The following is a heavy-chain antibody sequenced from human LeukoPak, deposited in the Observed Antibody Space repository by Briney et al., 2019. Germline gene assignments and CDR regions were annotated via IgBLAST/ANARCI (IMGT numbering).Heavy chain of an antibody. D-gene: IGHD4-17*01. CDR1: GFTFSSYW. Sequence: GGSPRLSCAASGFTFSSYWMGWVRQAPGKGLEWVANIKQDGSEKYYVDSVKGRFTISRDNAKNSLYLQMNSLRAEDTAVYYCARAEGLRYDYYYYYYMDVWGKGTTVTVSS. CDR3: ARAEGLRYDYYYYYYMDV. J-gene: IGHJ6*03. V-gene: IGHV3-7*01. CDR2: IKQDGSEK.